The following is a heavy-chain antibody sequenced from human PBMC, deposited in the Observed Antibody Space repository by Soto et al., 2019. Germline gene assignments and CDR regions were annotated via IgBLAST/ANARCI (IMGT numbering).Heavy chain of an antibody. V-gene: IGHV2-5*02. CDR2: IYWDDDA. D-gene: IGHD3-10*01. CDR1: GFSLNTDGVG. Sequence: ITLKETGPTLAKPTQTQTLPCTFSGFSLNTDGVGVGGVRQPRGKAMEWLALIYWDDDASYTPSLRSRLNIATDTINSQVVLTMTNMDPEDTATYYCVRHWRYHGGEYSYGMDAWGQGTTVTVS. J-gene: IGHJ6*02. CDR3: VRHWRYHGGEYSYGMDA.